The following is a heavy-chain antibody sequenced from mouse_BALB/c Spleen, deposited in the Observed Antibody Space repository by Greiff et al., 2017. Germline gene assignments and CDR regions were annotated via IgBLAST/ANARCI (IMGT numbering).Heavy chain of an antibody. CDR3: ARHEDYGSLFDY. D-gene: IGHD1-1*01. CDR2: ISSGGSYT. CDR1: GFTFSSYG. V-gene: IGHV5-6*01. Sequence: EVMLVESGGDLVKPGGSLKLSCAASGFTFSSYGMSWVRQTPDKRLEWVATISSGGSYTYYPDSVKGRFTISRDNAKNTLYLQMSSLKSEDTAMYYCARHEDYGSLFDYWGQGTTLTVSS. J-gene: IGHJ2*01.